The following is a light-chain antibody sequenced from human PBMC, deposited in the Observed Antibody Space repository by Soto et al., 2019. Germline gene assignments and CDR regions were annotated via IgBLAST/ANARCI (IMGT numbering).Light chain of an antibody. V-gene: IGKV4-1*01. CDR3: QQYFRPWT. CDR2: WAS. Sequence: DIVMTQSPDYLAVSLGERATINCKSSQRVLYSSNNKNYLAWYQQKPGQPPKLLIYWASTRESGVPDRFSGSGSGTDFTLTISSLQAEDVAVYYCQQYFRPWTFGQGTKVEIK. CDR1: QRVLYSSNNKNY. J-gene: IGKJ1*01.